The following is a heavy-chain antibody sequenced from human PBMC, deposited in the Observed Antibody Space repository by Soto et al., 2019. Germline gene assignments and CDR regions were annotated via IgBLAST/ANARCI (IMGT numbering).Heavy chain of an antibody. CDR3: ARDYYDSSGYYFDY. J-gene: IGHJ4*02. CDR1: GFTFSDYY. CDR2: ISSSGSTI. Sequence: WGSLRLSCAASGFTFSDYYMSWIRQAPGKGLEWVSYISSSGSTIYYADSVKGRFTISRDNAKNSLYLQMNSLRAEDTAVYYCARDYYDSSGYYFDYWGQGTLVTVSS. D-gene: IGHD3-22*01. V-gene: IGHV3-11*01.